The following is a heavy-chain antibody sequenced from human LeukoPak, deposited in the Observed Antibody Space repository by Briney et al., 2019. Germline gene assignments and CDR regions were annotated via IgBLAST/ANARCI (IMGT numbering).Heavy chain of an antibody. V-gene: IGHV4-34*01. Sequence: PSETLSLTCAVYGGSFSGDYWSWIRQPPGKGLEWFGEINHSGSTTYNPSLKSRVTISVDTSKNQFSLKLTSVTAADTAVYYCARGELGRPHYFDYWGQGILVTVSS. CDR1: GGSFSGDY. D-gene: IGHD1-26*01. CDR3: ARGELGRPHYFDY. J-gene: IGHJ4*02. CDR2: INHSGST.